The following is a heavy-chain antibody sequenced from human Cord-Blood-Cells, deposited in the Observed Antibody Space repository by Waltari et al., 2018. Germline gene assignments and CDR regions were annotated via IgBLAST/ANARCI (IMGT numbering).Heavy chain of an antibody. J-gene: IGHJ4*02. Sequence: QVQLQQSGPGLVKTSQTLSLTCAISGDSVSSNSAAWNWIRQSPSRGIEWLGRTYYRSKWYNDYAVSVKSRITINPDTSKNQFSMQLNSVTPEYTAVYYCARGGGAYSSSEYYFDYWGQGTLVTVSS. CDR2: TYYRSKWYN. V-gene: IGHV6-1*01. CDR1: GDSVSSNSAA. D-gene: IGHD6-6*01. CDR3: ARGGGAYSSSEYYFDY.